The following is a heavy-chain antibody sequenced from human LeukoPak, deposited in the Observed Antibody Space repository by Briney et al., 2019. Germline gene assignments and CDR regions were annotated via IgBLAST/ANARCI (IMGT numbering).Heavy chain of an antibody. J-gene: IGHJ4*02. Sequence: ASVKVSCKASGYTFTGYYMHWVRQAPGQGLEWMGWINPNSGGTNYAQKFQGRVTVTRDTSISTAYMELSRLRSDDTAVYYCARDNYSGYDSDYWGQGTLVTVSS. CDR2: INPNSGGT. CDR3: ARDNYSGYDSDY. V-gene: IGHV1-2*02. CDR1: GYTFTGYY. D-gene: IGHD5-12*01.